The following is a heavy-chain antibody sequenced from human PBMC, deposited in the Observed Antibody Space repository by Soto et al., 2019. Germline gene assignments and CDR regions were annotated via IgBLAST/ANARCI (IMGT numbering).Heavy chain of an antibody. V-gene: IGHV3-64D*09. CDR2: ISSNGGST. D-gene: IGHD6-13*01. Sequence: GGSLRLSCSASGFTFSSYAMHWVRQAPGKGLEYVSAISSNGGSTYYTDSVKGRFTISRDNSKNTLYLQMSSLRAEDTAVYYGVKDEGIAAAGRKGGDFQHWGQGTLVTVSS. CDR1: GFTFSSYA. CDR3: VKDEGIAAAGRKGGDFQH. J-gene: IGHJ1*01.